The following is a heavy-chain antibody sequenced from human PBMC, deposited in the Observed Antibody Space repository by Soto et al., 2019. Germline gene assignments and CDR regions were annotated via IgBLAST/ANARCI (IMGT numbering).Heavy chain of an antibody. Sequence: SQTLSLTCTVSGGSISSSSYYWGWIRQPPGKGLEWIGNVYYGGSTYYNPSLKSRVTISVETSKSQFSLKLSSVTAADTAVYSCVGGDYYHSSGYYFYYYTMDVWGQGTTVTVSS. J-gene: IGHJ6*02. D-gene: IGHD3-22*01. CDR2: VYYGGST. CDR3: VGGDYYHSSGYYFYYYTMDV. V-gene: IGHV4-39*01. CDR1: GGSISSSSYY.